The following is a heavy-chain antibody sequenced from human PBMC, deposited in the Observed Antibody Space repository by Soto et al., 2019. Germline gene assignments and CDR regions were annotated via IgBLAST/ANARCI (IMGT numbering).Heavy chain of an antibody. CDR1: GGSISNYY. J-gene: IGHJ4*02. V-gene: IGHV4-59*01. CDR3: ASHGSGWQPIDY. Sequence: SETLSLTCTVSGGSISNYYWSWIRQPPGKGLEWIGYIYYSGSTNYNPSLNSRVTISLDTSKTQFSLKLSSVTAADTAVYYCASHGSGWQPIDYWGQGTLVTVSS. D-gene: IGHD6-19*01. CDR2: IYYSGST.